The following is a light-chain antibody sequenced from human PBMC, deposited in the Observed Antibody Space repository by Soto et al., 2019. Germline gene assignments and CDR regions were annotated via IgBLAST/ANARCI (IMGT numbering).Light chain of an antibody. Sequence: DIPMTQSPSTLSASVGDRVTITCRASQSISTWLAWYQQKPGKAPKLLIYDASSLQSGVPSRFSGHGSGTDFTLTISSLEPEDFGTYFCQQSYSTPGALTFGGGTRVDIK. J-gene: IGKJ4*01. CDR1: QSISTW. V-gene: IGKV1-5*01. CDR2: DAS. CDR3: QQSYSTPGALT.